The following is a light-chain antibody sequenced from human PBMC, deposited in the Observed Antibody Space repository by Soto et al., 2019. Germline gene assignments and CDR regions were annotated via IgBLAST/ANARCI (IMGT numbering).Light chain of an antibody. V-gene: IGKV3-11*01. J-gene: IGKJ3*01. Sequence: EIVLTQSPDTQSLSPGERASLSCMASQSVRSSLAWYQQKPGQAPRLLIYDASNRATGIPARFSGSGSGTDFTLTISSLEPEDFAVYYCQQRSNWPPEVTFGPGTKVDIK. CDR3: QQRSNWPPEVT. CDR1: QSVRSS. CDR2: DAS.